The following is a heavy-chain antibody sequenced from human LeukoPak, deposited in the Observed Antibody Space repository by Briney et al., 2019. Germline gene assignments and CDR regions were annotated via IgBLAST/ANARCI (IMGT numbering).Heavy chain of an antibody. CDR1: GGSISSYY. CDR2: ILYSGST. J-gene: IGHJ5*02. Sequence: PSETLSLTCAVSGGSISSYYWSWIRQPPGKGLEWIGYILYSGSTNYKPSLKSRVTISVDTSKNQFSLKLSSVTAADTAVYYCARHVYYYGSGSNWFDPWGQGTLVTVSS. V-gene: IGHV4-59*08. CDR3: ARHVYYYGSGSNWFDP. D-gene: IGHD3-10*01.